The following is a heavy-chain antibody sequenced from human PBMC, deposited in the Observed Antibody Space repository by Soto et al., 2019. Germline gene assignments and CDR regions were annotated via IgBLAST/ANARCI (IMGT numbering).Heavy chain of an antibody. J-gene: IGHJ4*02. D-gene: IGHD3-3*01. Sequence: GGSLRLSCAASGFTFSSYAMHWVRQAPGKGLEWVAVISYDGGNKYYADSVKGRLTISRDNSKNTLYMQMNSLRAEDTAVYYCAREIERLLGCWGQGTLVTVSS. CDR1: GFTFSSYA. CDR2: ISYDGGNK. CDR3: AREIERLLGC. V-gene: IGHV3-30-3*01.